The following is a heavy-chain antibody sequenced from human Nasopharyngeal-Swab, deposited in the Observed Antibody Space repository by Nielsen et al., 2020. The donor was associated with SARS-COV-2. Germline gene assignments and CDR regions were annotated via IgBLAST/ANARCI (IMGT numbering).Heavy chain of an antibody. CDR2: VSSNGAST. J-gene: IGHJ4*02. CDR1: GFTFSTYA. Sequence: SCAASGFTFSTYAMSWVRQAPGKGLEWVSLVSSNGASTYYADSVKGRFTISRDNSKNTLYLQMNSLRAEDTAVYYCAKACFTMVRGVSPFDYWGQGTLVTVSS. D-gene: IGHD3-10*01. CDR3: AKACFTMVRGVSPFDY. V-gene: IGHV3-23*01.